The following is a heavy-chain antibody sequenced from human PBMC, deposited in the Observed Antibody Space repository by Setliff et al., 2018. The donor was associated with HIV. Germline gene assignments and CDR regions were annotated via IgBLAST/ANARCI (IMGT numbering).Heavy chain of an antibody. CDR3: ARPYSTGWYYFDY. CDR1: GYSFISHD. J-gene: IGHJ4*02. CDR2: MNPSSGKT. Sequence: GASVKVSCKASGYSFISHDINWVRQATGQGPEWMGWMNPSSGKTGYAEKFQGRVTMTRDTSTNTAYMELSRLTSDDTAVYFCARPYSTGWYYFDYWGQGTLVTVSS. D-gene: IGHD6-19*01. V-gene: IGHV1-8*01.